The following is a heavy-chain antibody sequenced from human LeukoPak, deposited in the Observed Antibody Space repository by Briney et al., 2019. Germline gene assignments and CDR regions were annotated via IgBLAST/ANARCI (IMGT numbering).Heavy chain of an antibody. Sequence: SETLSLTCADYGGSFSGYYWSWIRQPPGKGLEWIGEINHSGSTNYNPSLKSRVTISVDTSKNQFSLKLSSVTAADTAVYYCARGPLRDFWSGYSSYYFDYWGQGTLVTVSS. CDR2: INHSGST. J-gene: IGHJ4*02. V-gene: IGHV4-34*01. D-gene: IGHD3-3*01. CDR1: GGSFSGYY. CDR3: ARGPLRDFWSGYSSYYFDY.